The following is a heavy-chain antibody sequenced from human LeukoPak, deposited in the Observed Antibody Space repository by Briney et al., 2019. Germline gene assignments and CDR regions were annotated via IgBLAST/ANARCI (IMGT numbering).Heavy chain of an antibody. CDR3: ARATYNSGYKIDY. CDR1: GFTFSSYS. D-gene: IGHD6-19*01. CDR2: ISSSSSTI. V-gene: IGHV3-48*01. J-gene: IGHJ4*02. Sequence: GGSLRLSCAASGFTFSSYSMNWVRQAPGKGLEWVSYISSSSSTIYYADSVKGRFTISRDNAKNSLYLQMNSLRAEDTAVYYCARATYNSGYKIDYWGQGTLVTVSS.